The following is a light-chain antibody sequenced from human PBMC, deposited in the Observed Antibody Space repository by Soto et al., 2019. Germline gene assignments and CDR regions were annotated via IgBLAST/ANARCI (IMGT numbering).Light chain of an antibody. J-gene: IGLJ3*02. CDR2: GNS. CDR1: SSNIGACYD. CDR3: QSYDSSLSGWV. V-gene: IGLV1-40*01. Sequence: QSVLTQPPSVSGAPGQRVTISCTGSSSNIGACYDVYWYQQLPGTAPKLLIYGNSNRPSGVPDRFSGSKSGTSASLAITGLRAEDEADYYCQSYDSSLSGWVFGGGTKLTVL.